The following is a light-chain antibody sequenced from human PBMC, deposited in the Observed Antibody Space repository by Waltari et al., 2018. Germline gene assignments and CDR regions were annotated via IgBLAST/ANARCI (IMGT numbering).Light chain of an antibody. Sequence: QSALTQPPSASGSPGQSVTISCPGTSSDVGGYNSVPWYTQHPGKAPKLMIYEVSKRPSGVPDRFSGSKSGNTASLTVSGLQAEDEAVYYCSSYAGSNKNVVFGGGTKLTVL. CDR3: SSYAGSNKNVV. J-gene: IGLJ2*01. V-gene: IGLV2-8*01. CDR1: SSDVGGYNS. CDR2: EVS.